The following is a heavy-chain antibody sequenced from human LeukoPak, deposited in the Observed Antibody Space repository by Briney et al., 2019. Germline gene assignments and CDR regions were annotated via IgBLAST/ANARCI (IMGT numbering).Heavy chain of an antibody. V-gene: IGHV4-4*07. CDR3: ASYRSGYSSGWYPIDY. J-gene: IGHJ4*02. CDR1: GYSISSYY. Sequence: SETLSLTCTVSGYSISSYYWSWIRQPAGKGLEWIGRIYTSGSTNYNPSLKSRVTMSVDTSKNQFSLKLSSVTAADTAVYYCASYRSGYSSGWYPIDYWGQGTLVTVSS. D-gene: IGHD6-19*01. CDR2: IYTSGST.